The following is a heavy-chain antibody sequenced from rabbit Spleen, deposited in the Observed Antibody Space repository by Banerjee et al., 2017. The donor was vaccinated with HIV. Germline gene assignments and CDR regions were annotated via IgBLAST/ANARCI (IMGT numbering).Heavy chain of an antibody. CDR1: GFSFSSKA. J-gene: IGHJ6*01. Sequence: QQQLVESGGGLVKPGASLTLTCKASGFSFSSKAVMCWVRQAPGKGPEWIACIYVGDGSTYYASWVNGRFTISRSTSLNTVTLQMTSLTAADTATYFCARDSSSSFSSYGMDLWGPGTLVTVS. CDR2: IYVGDGST. D-gene: IGHD1-1*01. V-gene: IGHV1S47*01. CDR3: ARDSSSSFSSYGMDL.